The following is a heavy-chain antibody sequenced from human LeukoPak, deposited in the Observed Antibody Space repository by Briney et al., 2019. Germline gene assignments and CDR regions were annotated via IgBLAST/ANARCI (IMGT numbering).Heavy chain of an antibody. CDR3: AKGRGWEASYYYYYMDV. CDR2: IRYDGSNK. D-gene: IGHD1-26*01. CDR1: GFTFSSYG. Sequence: PGGSLRLSCAASGFTFSSYGIHWVRQAPGKGLEWVAFIRYDGSNKYYTDSVKGRFTISRDNSKNTLYLQMNSLRAEDTAVYYCAKGRGWEASYYYYYMDVWGIGTTVTISS. V-gene: IGHV3-30*02. J-gene: IGHJ6*03.